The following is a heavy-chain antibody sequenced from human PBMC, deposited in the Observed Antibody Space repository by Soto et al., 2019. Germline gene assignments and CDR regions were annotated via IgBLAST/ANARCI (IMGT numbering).Heavy chain of an antibody. Sequence: QVQLQESGPGLVKPSQTLSLTCTVSGGSISSGDYYWSWIRQPPGKGLEWIGYIYYSGSTYYNPSLKSRVTISVDTSKTQFSLKLSSVTAADTAVYYCARVSSYYYDSSGYLSWGQGTLVTVSS. V-gene: IGHV4-30-4*01. CDR1: GGSISSGDYY. J-gene: IGHJ4*02. CDR2: IYYSGST. CDR3: ARVSSYYYDSSGYLS. D-gene: IGHD3-22*01.